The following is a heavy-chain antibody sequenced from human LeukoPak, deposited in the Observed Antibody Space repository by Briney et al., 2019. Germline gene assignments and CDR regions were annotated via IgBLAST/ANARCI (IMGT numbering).Heavy chain of an antibody. CDR3: AKDLHDSWAVDY. CDR1: GFTFSSYG. J-gene: IGHJ4*02. D-gene: IGHD3-3*01. CDR2: IGVGGDT. V-gene: IGHV3-23*01. Sequence: GGSLRLSCAASGFTFSSYGMSWVRQPPGKGLEWVSHIGVGGDTDFADSVKGRFTISRDNSKKTLYLQMNSLTADDTALYYCAKDLHDSWAVDYWGPGILVTVSS.